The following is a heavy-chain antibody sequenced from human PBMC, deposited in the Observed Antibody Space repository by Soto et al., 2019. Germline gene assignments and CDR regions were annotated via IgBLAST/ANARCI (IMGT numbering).Heavy chain of an antibody. CDR2: IYYSGST. D-gene: IGHD4-17*01. V-gene: IGHV4-61*01. CDR3: ARYGDYVISFDF. Sequence: SETLSLTCTVSGGSVSSGSHYWSWIRQPPGKGLEWIANIYYSGSTNYNPSLKSRVTISVDTSKNQFSLKLSSVTAADTAVYFCARYGDYVISFDFWGQGTLVTVSS. CDR1: GGSVSSGSHY. J-gene: IGHJ4*02.